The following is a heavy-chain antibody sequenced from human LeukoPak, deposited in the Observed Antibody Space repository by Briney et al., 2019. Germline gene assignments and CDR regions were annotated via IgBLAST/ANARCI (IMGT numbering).Heavy chain of an antibody. CDR3: ARRRGYSSSSVDY. J-gene: IGHJ4*02. CDR1: GYSISSGYY. V-gene: IGHV4-38-2*01. CDR2: IYHSGST. D-gene: IGHD6-6*01. Sequence: LETLSLTCAVSGYSISSGYYWGWIRQPPGKGLEWIGSIYHSGSTYYNPSLKSRVTISVDTSKNQFSLKLSSVTAADTAVYYCARRRGYSSSSVDYWGQGTLVTVSS.